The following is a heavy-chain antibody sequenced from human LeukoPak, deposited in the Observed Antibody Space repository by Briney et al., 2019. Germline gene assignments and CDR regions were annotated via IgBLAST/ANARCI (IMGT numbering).Heavy chain of an antibody. J-gene: IGHJ5*02. CDR2: INHSGST. CDR1: GGSFSGYY. D-gene: IGHD2-2*01. V-gene: IGHV4-34*01. CDR3: ARDLVVPAAYWFDP. Sequence: SETLSLTCAVYGGSFSGYYWSWIRQPPGKGLEWFGEINHSGSTNYNPSLKSRVTISVDTSKNQFSLKLSSVTAADTAVYYCARDLVVPAAYWFDPWGQGTLVTVSS.